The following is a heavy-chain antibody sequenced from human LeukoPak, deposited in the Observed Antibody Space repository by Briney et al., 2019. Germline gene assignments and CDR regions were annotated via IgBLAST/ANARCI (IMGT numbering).Heavy chain of an antibody. CDR2: FYATGSN. D-gene: IGHD3-3*01. CDR3: ARMEWFQVGESWFDP. J-gene: IGHJ5*02. Sequence: PSQTLSPTCTLSGRSVNSIYWTWIRQPAGDWLEWIGHFYATGSNNYNSSLKSRVTMSVDPSKNQFSLKLNSVTAADTAVYYCARMEWFQVGESWFDPWGQGTLVTVSS. V-gene: IGHV4-4*07. CDR1: GRSVNSIY.